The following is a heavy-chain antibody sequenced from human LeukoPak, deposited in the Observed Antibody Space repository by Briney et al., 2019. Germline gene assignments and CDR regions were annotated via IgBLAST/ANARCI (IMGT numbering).Heavy chain of an antibody. V-gene: IGHV3-30-3*01. J-gene: IGHJ2*01. CDR3: ATQHRHYGDPGYFDL. CDR1: GFTFSSYA. Sequence: PGGSLRLSCAASGFTFSSYAMHWVRRAPGKGLEWVAVISYDGSNKYYADSVKGRFTISRDNSKNTLYLQMNSLRAEDTAVYYCATQHRHYGDPGYFDLWGRGTLVTVSS. D-gene: IGHD4-17*01. CDR2: ISYDGSNK.